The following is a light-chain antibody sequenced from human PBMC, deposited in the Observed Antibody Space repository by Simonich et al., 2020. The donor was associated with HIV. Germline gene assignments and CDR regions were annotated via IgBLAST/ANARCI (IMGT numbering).Light chain of an antibody. CDR1: QSVSSN. CDR3: QQANSFPRV. Sequence: EIVMTQSPATLSVSPGERVTLSCRASQSVSSNLAWYQQKPGQAPRLLIYGASTRATGIPARFSGSGSGTDFTLTISSLQPEDFATYYCQQANSFPRVFGPGTKVDIK. V-gene: IGKV3-15*01. CDR2: GAS. J-gene: IGKJ3*01.